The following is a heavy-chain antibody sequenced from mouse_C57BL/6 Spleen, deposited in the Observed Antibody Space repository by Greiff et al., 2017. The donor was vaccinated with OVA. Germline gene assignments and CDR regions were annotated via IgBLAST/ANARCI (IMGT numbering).Heavy chain of an antibody. CDR3: TCYYGSSPYAMDY. Sequence: EVQLVESGGGLVQPGGSMKLSCVASGFTFSNYWMNWVRQSPEKGLEWVAQIRLKSDNYATHYAESVKGRFTISRDDSKSSVYLQMNNLRAEDTGIYYCTCYYGSSPYAMDYWGQGTSVTVSS. D-gene: IGHD1-1*01. CDR2: IRLKSDNYAT. V-gene: IGHV6-3*01. J-gene: IGHJ4*01. CDR1: GFTFSNYW.